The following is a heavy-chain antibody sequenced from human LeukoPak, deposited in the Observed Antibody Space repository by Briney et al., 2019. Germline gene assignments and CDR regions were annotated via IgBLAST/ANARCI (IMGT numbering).Heavy chain of an antibody. J-gene: IGHJ6*03. CDR1: GGTFSSYA. V-gene: IGHV1-69*13. D-gene: IGHD3-9*01. CDR3: ARDRRYFDFTTPWQYYYYMDV. CDR2: IIPIFGTA. Sequence: SVKVSCKASGGTFSSYAISWVRQAPGQGLEWMGGIIPIFGTANYAQKFQGRVTITADESTSTAYMELSSLRSEDTAVYYCARDRRYFDFTTPWQYYYYMDVWGKGTTVTISS.